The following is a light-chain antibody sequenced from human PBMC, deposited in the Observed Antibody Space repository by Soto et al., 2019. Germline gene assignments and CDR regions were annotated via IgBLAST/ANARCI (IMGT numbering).Light chain of an antibody. Sequence: IVLTQSPGTLSLSPGERATLSCRASQTVSSNFLAWYQEKPGQGPRLLIYGASTRATGIPDRFSGSDSASGTDFTLFISRLEPEDCGVYYCQQNGRSPTFGPGTKVDIK. CDR2: GAS. CDR1: QTVSSNF. V-gene: IGKV3-20*01. CDR3: QQNGRSPT. J-gene: IGKJ3*01.